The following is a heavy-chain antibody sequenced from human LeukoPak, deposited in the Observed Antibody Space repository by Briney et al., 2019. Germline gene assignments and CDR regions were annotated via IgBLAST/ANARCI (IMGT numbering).Heavy chain of an antibody. CDR2: IKSKTDGGTT. CDR3: TTEADSRGWPLLEYYFDY. CDR1: GFTFCNAW. J-gene: IGHJ4*02. D-gene: IGHD6-19*01. V-gene: IGHV3-15*01. Sequence: GGSLRLSCAASGFTFCNAWMSWVRQAPGKGLEWVGRIKSKTDGGTTDYAATVKGRFTISRDDSKNTLYLQMNSLKTEDTAVYYCTTEADSRGWPLLEYYFDYWGQGTLVTVSS.